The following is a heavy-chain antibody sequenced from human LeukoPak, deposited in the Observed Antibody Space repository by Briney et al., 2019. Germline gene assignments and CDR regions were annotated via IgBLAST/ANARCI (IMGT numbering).Heavy chain of an antibody. V-gene: IGHV3-48*03. J-gene: IGHJ6*03. CDR2: SSSSGSTI. CDR1: GFTFSSYE. CDR3: AELGITMIGGV. Sequence: GGSLRLSSAASGFTFSSYEMNWVRQAPGKGLEWVSYSSSSGSTIYYADSVKGRFTISRDNAKNSLYLQMNSLRAEDTAVYYCAELGITMIGGVWGKGTTVTISS. D-gene: IGHD3-10*02.